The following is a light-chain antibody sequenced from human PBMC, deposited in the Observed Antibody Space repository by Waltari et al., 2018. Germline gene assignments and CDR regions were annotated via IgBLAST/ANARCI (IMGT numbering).Light chain of an antibody. V-gene: IGKV3-11*01. CDR1: QSVSSY. CDR3: QQRSNWPPVLT. CDR2: DAS. J-gene: IGKJ3*01. Sequence: EIVLTQSPATLSLSPGERATLSCRASQSVSSYLAWYQQKPGQAPRLLIYDASNRATGIPARFSGSGSGTVFTLTISSLEPEDFAVYYCQQRSNWPPVLTFGPGTKVDIK.